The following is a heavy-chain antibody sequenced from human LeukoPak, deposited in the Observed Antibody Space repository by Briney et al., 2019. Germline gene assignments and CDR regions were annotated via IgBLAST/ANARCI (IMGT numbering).Heavy chain of an antibody. CDR2: INPSGGTT. CDR1: GYTFINYY. J-gene: IGHJ3*02. V-gene: IGHV1-46*01. D-gene: IGHD1-26*01. Sequence: ASVKVSCKASGYTFINYYMHWVRQAPGQGLEWMGIINPSGGTTSYAQNFQGRVTMTRDTSTSTVYMELSSLRSEDTAVYYCARGRQNSGSYSDAFDIWGQGTVVTVSS. CDR3: ARGRQNSGSYSDAFDI.